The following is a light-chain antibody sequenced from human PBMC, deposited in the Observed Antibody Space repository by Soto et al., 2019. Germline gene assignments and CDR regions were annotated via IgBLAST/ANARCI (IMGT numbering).Light chain of an antibody. J-gene: IGKJ5*01. V-gene: IGKV1-33*01. Sequence: DIQMTQSPSSRSASIADRVTITCQASQNITNNLSWYQQKPGKAPNLLIYHASKLAKGVTSRFSGSGSGTDFSFIITSLQREDLATYYCQQYYGLPPLTFGQGTRLEIK. CDR2: HAS. CDR1: QNITNN. CDR3: QQYYGLPPLT.